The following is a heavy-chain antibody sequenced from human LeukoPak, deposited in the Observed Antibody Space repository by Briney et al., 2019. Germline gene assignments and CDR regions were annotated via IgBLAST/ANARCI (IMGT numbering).Heavy chain of an antibody. CDR3: ASQAHYYDSSGVDY. CDR1: GFTVGSNY. J-gene: IGHJ4*02. V-gene: IGHV3-66*04. CDR2: IYSGGST. Sequence: PGGSLRLSCAASGFTVGSNYMSWVRQAPGKGLEWVSVIYSGGSTYYADSVKGRFTISRDNSKNTLYLQMNSLRAEDTAVYYCASQAHYYDSSGVDYRGQGTLVTVSS. D-gene: IGHD3-22*01.